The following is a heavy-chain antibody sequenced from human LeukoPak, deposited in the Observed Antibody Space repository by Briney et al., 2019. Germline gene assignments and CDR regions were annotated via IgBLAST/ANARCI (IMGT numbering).Heavy chain of an antibody. CDR3: VRDKSGSGDY. V-gene: IGHV3-64D*06. Sequence: PGGSLRLSCSASGFTYSSYAMHWVRQAPGRGLEYVSAIVSNGGTTYYADSVKGRFTISRDNSKSTLYLQMSSLRDEDAAMYYCVRDKSGSGDYWGQGTLVTVSS. CDR2: IVSNGGTT. CDR1: GFTYSSYA. J-gene: IGHJ4*02. D-gene: IGHD3-10*01.